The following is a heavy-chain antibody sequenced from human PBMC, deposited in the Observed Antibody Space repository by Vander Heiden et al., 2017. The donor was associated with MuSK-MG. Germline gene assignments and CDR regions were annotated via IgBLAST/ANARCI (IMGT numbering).Heavy chain of an antibody. CDR1: GFTFSSHW. J-gene: IGHJ4*02. D-gene: IGHD2-15*01. CDR3: ARGSGYCSGGSCYPYYFDY. Sequence: EVQLVESGGGLVQPGGSLRLSCAASGFTFSSHWLGWVRQGPGKGLEWVANIKQDGSERYYVDSVKGRFTISSDNAKNSLYLQMNSLRAEDTALYYCARGSGYCSGGSCYPYYFDYWGQGTLVTVSS. CDR2: IKQDGSER. V-gene: IGHV3-7*01.